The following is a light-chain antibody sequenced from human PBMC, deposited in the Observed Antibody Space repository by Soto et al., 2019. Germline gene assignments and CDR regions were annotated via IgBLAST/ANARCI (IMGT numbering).Light chain of an antibody. CDR3: QQYGSSPFT. J-gene: IGKJ3*01. CDR2: GAS. V-gene: IGKV3-20*01. CDR1: QSVGSSY. Sequence: EIVLTQSPGTLSLSPGERASLSCRASQSVGSSYLAWYQPKPGQAPRLLIYGASSRATGIPDRFSGSGSGTDFTLTISRLEPEDFAVYYCQQYGSSPFTFGPGTQVDIK.